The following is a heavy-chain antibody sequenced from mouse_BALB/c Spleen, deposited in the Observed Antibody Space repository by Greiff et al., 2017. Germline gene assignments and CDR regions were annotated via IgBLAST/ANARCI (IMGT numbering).Heavy chain of an antibody. Sequence: DVQLVESGGDLVKPGGSLKLSCAASGFTFSSYGMSWVRQTPDKRLEWVATISSGGSYTYYPDSVKGRFTISRDNAKNTLYLQMSSLKSEDTAMYYCARQDDGYYFDYWGQGTTLTVSS. J-gene: IGHJ2*01. CDR1: GFTFSSYG. V-gene: IGHV5-6*01. CDR3: ARQDDGYYFDY. D-gene: IGHD2-3*01. CDR2: ISSGGSYT.